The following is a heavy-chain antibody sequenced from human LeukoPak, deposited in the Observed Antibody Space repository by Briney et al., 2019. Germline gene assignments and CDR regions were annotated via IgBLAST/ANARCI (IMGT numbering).Heavy chain of an antibody. J-gene: IGHJ6*02. Sequence: GGSLRLSCAASGFTFSDYYMSWIRQAPGKGLEWVAVISYDGSNKYYADSVKGRFTISRDNSKNTLYLQMNSLRAEDTAVYYCARDPLITMVRGVKGMDVWGQGTTVTVSS. CDR1: GFTFSDYY. CDR2: ISYDGSNK. D-gene: IGHD3-10*01. CDR3: ARDPLITMVRGVKGMDV. V-gene: IGHV3-30-3*01.